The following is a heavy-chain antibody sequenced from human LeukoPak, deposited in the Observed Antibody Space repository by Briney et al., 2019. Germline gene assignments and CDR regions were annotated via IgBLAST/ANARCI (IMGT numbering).Heavy chain of an antibody. Sequence: PGGSLRLSCAASGFTFSSYAMSWVRQAPGKGLEWVAFIRYDGSNKYYADSVKGRFTISRDNSKNTLYLQMNSLRAEDTAVYYCAKDIGYNWNVGFDPWGQGTLVTVSS. CDR3: AKDIGYNWNVGFDP. CDR1: GFTFSSYA. J-gene: IGHJ5*02. V-gene: IGHV3-30*02. CDR2: IRYDGSNK. D-gene: IGHD1-20*01.